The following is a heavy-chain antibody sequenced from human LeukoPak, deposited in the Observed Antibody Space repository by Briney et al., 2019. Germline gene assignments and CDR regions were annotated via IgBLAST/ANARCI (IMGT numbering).Heavy chain of an antibody. Sequence: GGSLRPSCEASGFTFSSYWMSWVRQAPGKGPEWVANIKQDGTDKYYADSVKGRFTVSRDNAKNSLYLQMNSLRAEDTAIYYCTSLRTAVPHAGEAYDVWGQGTLVTVSS. CDR2: IKQDGTDK. CDR1: GFTFSSYW. CDR3: TSLRTAVPHAGEAYDV. V-gene: IGHV3-7*01. J-gene: IGHJ3*01. D-gene: IGHD3-10*01.